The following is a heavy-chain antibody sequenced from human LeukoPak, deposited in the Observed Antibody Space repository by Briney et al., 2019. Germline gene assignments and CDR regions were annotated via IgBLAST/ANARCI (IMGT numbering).Heavy chain of an antibody. J-gene: IGHJ4*02. CDR1: GGTFSSYA. D-gene: IGHD3-9*01. CDR2: IIPIFGTA. CDR3: AREGMTGRNVDY. V-gene: IGHV1-69*13. Sequence: SVKVSCKASGGTFSSYAISWVRQAPGQGLEWMGGIIPIFGTANYAQKFQGRVTITADESTSTAYMELSSLRSEDTAVYYCAREGMTGRNVDYWGQGTLVTVSS.